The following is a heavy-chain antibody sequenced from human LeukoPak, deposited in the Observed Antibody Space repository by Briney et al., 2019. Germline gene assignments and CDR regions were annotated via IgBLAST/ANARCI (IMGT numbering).Heavy chain of an antibody. CDR2: IYYSGGT. D-gene: IGHD3-16*01. CDR3: ARSSSLIDYFDY. J-gene: IGHJ4*02. V-gene: IGHV4-59*01. Sequence: SETLSLTCTVSGGSISSYYWSWIRQPPGKGLEWSWYIYYSGGTNYHPSLKSRVTISVDTSKNQFSLKLSSVTAADTAVYYCARSSSLIDYFDYWGQGTLVTVSS. CDR1: GGSISSYY.